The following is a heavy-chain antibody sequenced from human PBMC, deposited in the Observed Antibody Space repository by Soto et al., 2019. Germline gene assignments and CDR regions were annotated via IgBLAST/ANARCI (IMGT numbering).Heavy chain of an antibody. CDR1: GFTFSSYA. Sequence: SLRLSCAASGFTFSSYAMHWVRQAPGKGLEWVAVISYDGSNKYYADSVKGRFTISRDNSKNTLYLQMNSLRAEDTAVYYCAKGPHCSSTSCYALNNYYYYGMDVWGQGTTVTVSS. CDR2: ISYDGSNK. CDR3: AKGPHCSSTSCYALNNYYYYGMDV. V-gene: IGHV3-30-3*01. J-gene: IGHJ6*02. D-gene: IGHD2-2*01.